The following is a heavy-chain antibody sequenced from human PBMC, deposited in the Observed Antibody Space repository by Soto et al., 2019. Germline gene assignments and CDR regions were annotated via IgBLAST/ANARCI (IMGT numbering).Heavy chain of an antibody. D-gene: IGHD3-10*01. CDR1: GGTFSSYT. V-gene: IGHV1-69*08. J-gene: IGHJ5*02. CDR2: IIPILGIA. CDR3: PRDPSITMVRGVIIRGGFDP. Sequence: QVQLVQSGAEVKKPGSSVKVSCKASGGTFSSYTISWVRQAPGQGLEWMGRIIPILGIANYAQKFQGRVTITADKSTSTAYMKLSSLRSEDTAVYYCPRDPSITMVRGVIIRGGFDPWGQGTLVTVSS.